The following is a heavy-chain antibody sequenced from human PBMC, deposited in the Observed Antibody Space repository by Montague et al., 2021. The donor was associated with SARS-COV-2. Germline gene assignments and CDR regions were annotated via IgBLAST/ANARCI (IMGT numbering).Heavy chain of an antibody. CDR1: GGSISSSSYY. V-gene: IGHV4-39*07. CDR3: ARDGGKVTTVLGVGYVRGVLKWCDS. D-gene: IGHD4-17*01. Sequence: SETLSLTCTVSGGSISSSSYYWGWIRQPPGKGLEWIGRIYYSGSTYYNPSLKSRVTISVDTSKNQFSLKLSSVTAADTAVYDCARDGGKVTTVLGVGYVRGVLKWCDSWGQGTLVTVSS. J-gene: IGHJ5*01. CDR2: IYYSGST.